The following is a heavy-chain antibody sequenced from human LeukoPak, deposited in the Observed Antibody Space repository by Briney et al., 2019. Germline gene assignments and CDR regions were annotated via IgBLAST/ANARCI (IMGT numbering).Heavy chain of an antibody. CDR3: ARGVQATIFGVVIYFYYMDV. D-gene: IGHD3-3*01. CDR2: MNPNSGNT. Sequence: ASVKVSCKASGYTFTSYDINWVRQATGQGLEWMGWMNPNSGNTGYAQKFQGRVTITRNTSISTAYMGLSSLRSEDTAVYYCARGVQATIFGVVIYFYYMDVWGKGTTVTASS. CDR1: GYTFTSYD. V-gene: IGHV1-8*03. J-gene: IGHJ6*03.